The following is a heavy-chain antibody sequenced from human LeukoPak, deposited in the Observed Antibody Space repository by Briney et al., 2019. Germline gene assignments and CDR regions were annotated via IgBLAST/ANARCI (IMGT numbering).Heavy chain of an antibody. CDR1: GGSFSGYY. CDR2: INHSGST. D-gene: IGHD3-9*01. Sequence: PSETLSLTCAVYGGSFSGYYWSWIRQPPGKGLEWIGEINHSGSTNYNPSLKSRVTISVGTSKNQFSLKLTSVTAADTAVYYCARRNYDVLTAYYTFDYWGRGTLVTVSS. J-gene: IGHJ4*02. CDR3: ARRNYDVLTAYYTFDY. V-gene: IGHV4-34*01.